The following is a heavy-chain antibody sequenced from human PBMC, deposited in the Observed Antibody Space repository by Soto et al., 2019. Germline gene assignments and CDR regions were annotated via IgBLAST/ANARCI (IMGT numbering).Heavy chain of an antibody. D-gene: IGHD2-2*01. CDR2: FHPKDGEA. CDR3: STYLIVLLPAPRNFFDY. Sequence: ASVKVSCKVSGYTLTKFSMHWVRQAPGKGLEWMGGFHPKDGEAIYAQKFQGRVTITEDTSTDTAYMELTSLRSEDTAVYYCSTYLIVLLPAPRNFFDYWAQGTLVRVSS. V-gene: IGHV1-24*01. CDR1: GYTLTKFS. J-gene: IGHJ4*02.